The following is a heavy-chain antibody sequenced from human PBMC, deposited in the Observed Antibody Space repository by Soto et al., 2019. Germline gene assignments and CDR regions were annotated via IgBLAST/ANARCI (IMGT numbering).Heavy chain of an antibody. J-gene: IGHJ3*02. CDR3: ANGQSGWRDAFDI. Sequence: EVQLVESGGGLVQPGRSLRLSCAASGFTFDDYAMHWVRQAPGKGLEWVSGISWNSGSIGYADSVKGRFTISRDNAKNSLYLQMNSLRAEDTALYYCANGQSGWRDAFDIWGQGTMVTVSS. D-gene: IGHD6-19*01. CDR2: ISWNSGSI. CDR1: GFTFDDYA. V-gene: IGHV3-9*01.